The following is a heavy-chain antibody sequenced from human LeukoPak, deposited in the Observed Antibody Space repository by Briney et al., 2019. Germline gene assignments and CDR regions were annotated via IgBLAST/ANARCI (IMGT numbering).Heavy chain of an antibody. Sequence: SETLSLTCTVSGGSISSYYWSWIRQPAGKGLEWIGYIYYSGSTNYNPSLKSRVTISVDTSKNQFSLKLSSVTAADTAVYYCARTRSRYYYYGMDVWGQGTTVTVSS. CDR1: GGSISSYY. J-gene: IGHJ6*02. V-gene: IGHV4-59*01. D-gene: IGHD6-19*01. CDR3: ARTRSRYYYYGMDV. CDR2: IYYSGST.